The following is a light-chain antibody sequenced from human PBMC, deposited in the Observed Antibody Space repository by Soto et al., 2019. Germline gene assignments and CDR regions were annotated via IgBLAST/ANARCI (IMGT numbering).Light chain of an antibody. V-gene: IGLV2-14*01. J-gene: IGLJ1*01. CDR3: TSYTSSNTIYV. CDR2: EVS. CDR1: SSDVGGYKY. Sequence: QSALTQPASVSGSPGQSITISCTRTSSDVGGYKYVSWYQQHPGKAPKLVIYEVSNRPSGVSNRFSGSKSGNTASLTISGLQAEDEADYYCTSYTSSNTIYVFGTATKVTVL.